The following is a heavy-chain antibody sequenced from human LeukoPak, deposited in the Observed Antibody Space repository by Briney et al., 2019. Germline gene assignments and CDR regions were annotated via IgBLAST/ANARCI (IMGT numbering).Heavy chain of an antibody. CDR1: GGSFSGYY. CDR3: ARDSGTAGEVKFDP. CDR2: INHSGST. Sequence: SETLSLTCAVYGGSFSGYYWSWIRQPPGKGLEWIGEINHSGSTNYNPSLKSRVTISVDTSKNQFSLKLSSVTAADTAVYYCARDSGTAGEVKFDPWGQGTLVTVSS. J-gene: IGHJ5*02. D-gene: IGHD3-10*01. V-gene: IGHV4-34*01.